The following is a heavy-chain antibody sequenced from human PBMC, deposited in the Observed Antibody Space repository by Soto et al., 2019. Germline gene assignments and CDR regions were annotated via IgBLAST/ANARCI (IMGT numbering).Heavy chain of an antibody. D-gene: IGHD3-10*01. J-gene: IGHJ3*02. V-gene: IGHV1-3*01. CDR3: ARSLLWFGELLWGGAFDI. Sequence: QVQLVQSGAEVKKPGASVKVSCKASGYTFTSYAMHWVRQAPGQRLEWMGWINAGIGNTKYSQKFQGRVTITRDTSASTAYMEQSSLRSEDTAVYYCARSLLWFGELLWGGAFDIWGQGTMVTVSS. CDR2: INAGIGNT. CDR1: GYTFTSYA.